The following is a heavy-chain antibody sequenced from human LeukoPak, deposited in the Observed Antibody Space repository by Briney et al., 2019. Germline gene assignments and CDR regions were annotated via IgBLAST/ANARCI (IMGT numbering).Heavy chain of an antibody. CDR1: GGSISSSSYY. CDR2: IYYSGST. D-gene: IGHD6-13*01. Sequence: SETLSLTCTVSGGSISSSSYYWGWIRQPPGKGLEWIGSIYYSGSTYYNPSLKSRVTISVDTSKNQFSLKLSSVTVADTAVYYCARHVGYSSSWTGWFDPWGQGTLVTVSS. J-gene: IGHJ5*02. CDR3: ARHVGYSSSWTGWFDP. V-gene: IGHV4-39*01.